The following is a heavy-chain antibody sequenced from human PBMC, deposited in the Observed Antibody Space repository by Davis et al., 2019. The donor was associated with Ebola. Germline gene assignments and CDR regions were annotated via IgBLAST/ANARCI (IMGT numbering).Heavy chain of an antibody. CDR3: ARDHSSSWYRGWFDP. J-gene: IGHJ5*02. D-gene: IGHD6-13*01. Sequence: SETLSLTCAVYGGSFSGYYWSWIRQPPGKGLEWIGYIYYSGSTNYNPSLKSRVTISVDTSKNQFSLKLSSVTAADTAVYYCARDHSSSWYRGWFDPWGQGTLVTASS. V-gene: IGHV4-59*01. CDR1: GGSFSGYY. CDR2: IYYSGST.